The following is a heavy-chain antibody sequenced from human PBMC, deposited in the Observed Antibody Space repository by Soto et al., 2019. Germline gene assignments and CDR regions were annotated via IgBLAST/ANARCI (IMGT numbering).Heavy chain of an antibody. CDR1: GFTFDDYA. J-gene: IGHJ3*02. D-gene: IGHD3-3*01. CDR2: ISWNSGSI. Sequence: GGSLRLSCAASGFTFDDYAMHWFRQAPGKGLEWVSGISWNSGSIGYADSVKGRFTISRDNAKNSLYLQMNSLRAEDTALYYCAKGFTIFGVVSADAFDIWGQGTMVTVSS. V-gene: IGHV3-9*01. CDR3: AKGFTIFGVVSADAFDI.